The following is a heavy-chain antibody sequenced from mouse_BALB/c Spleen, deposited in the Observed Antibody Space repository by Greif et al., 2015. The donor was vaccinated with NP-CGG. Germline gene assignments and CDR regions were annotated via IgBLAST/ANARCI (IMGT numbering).Heavy chain of an antibody. CDR3: ARDYYGSSYAMDY. CDR2: ISDGGSYT. V-gene: IGHV5-4*02. J-gene: IGHJ4*01. D-gene: IGHD1-1*01. CDR1: GFTFSDYY. Sequence: DVKLVESGGGLVKPGGSLKLSCAASGFTFSDYYMYWVRQTPEKRLEWVATISDGGSYTYYPDSVKGRFTISRGNAKNNLYLQMSSLKSEDTAMYYCARDYYGSSYAMDYWDQGTSVTVSS.